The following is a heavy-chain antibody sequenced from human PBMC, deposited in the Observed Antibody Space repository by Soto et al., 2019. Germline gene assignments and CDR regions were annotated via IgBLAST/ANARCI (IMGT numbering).Heavy chain of an antibody. CDR3: AKEATNINNFHY. CDR1: GFTFSNFE. Sequence: PGGSLRLSCAASGFTFSNFEMNWVRQAPGKGLEWVSYISSSGSSIYYADSVKGRFTVSRDNAKKSLYLQMNSLRAEDTAVYYCAKEATNINNFHYWGQGALVTVSS. V-gene: IGHV3-48*03. D-gene: IGHD1-26*01. CDR2: ISSSGSSI. J-gene: IGHJ4*02.